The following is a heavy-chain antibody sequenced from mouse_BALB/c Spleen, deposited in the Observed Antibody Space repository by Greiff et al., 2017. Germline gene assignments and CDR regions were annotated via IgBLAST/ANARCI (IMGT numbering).Heavy chain of an antibody. D-gene: IGHD2-1*01. V-gene: IGHV5-17*02. CDR2: ISSGSSTI. Sequence: EVQGVESGGGLVQPGGSRKLSCAASGFTFSSFGMHWVRQAPEKGLEWVAYISSGSSTIYYADTVKGRFTISRDNPKNTLFLQMTSLRSEDTAMYYCARGDYGNYGWFAYWGQGTLVTVAA. J-gene: IGHJ3*01. CDR1: GFTFSSFG. CDR3: ARGDYGNYGWFAY.